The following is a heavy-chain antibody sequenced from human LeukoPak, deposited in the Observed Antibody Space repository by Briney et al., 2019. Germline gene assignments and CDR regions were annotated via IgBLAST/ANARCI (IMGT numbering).Heavy chain of an antibody. Sequence: PGGSLRLSCAASGFTFSDYTMNWVRQAPGKGLEWVSSISSGSSYIYYADSVKGRFTISRDNAKNSLYLQMNSLRAEDTALYYCARGKSSGGEGTAFDIWGQGTMVTVSS. V-gene: IGHV3-21*04. J-gene: IGHJ3*02. CDR1: GFTFSDYT. CDR3: ARGKSSGGEGTAFDI. D-gene: IGHD1-26*01. CDR2: ISSGSSYI.